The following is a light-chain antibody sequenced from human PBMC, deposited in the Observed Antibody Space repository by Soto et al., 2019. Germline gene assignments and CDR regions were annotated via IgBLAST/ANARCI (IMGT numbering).Light chain of an antibody. CDR2: GAS. CDR3: QQYGKSARFT. Sequence: EIVLTQSPGTLSLSPGDRATHSCRASQSVSSSYLAWYQQKPGQAPSLLIYGASNRATGIPDRFSGGGSGTDFTLTISRLEPEDFAVYYCQQYGKSARFTFGQGTKLEIK. J-gene: IGKJ2*01. V-gene: IGKV3-20*01. CDR1: QSVSSSY.